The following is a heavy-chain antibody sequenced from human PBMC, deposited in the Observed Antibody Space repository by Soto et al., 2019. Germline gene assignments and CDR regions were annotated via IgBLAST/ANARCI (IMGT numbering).Heavy chain of an antibody. CDR1: GFTFSSYS. CDR2: ISSSSSYI. Sequence: GGSLRLSCAASGFTFSSYSMNWVRQAPGKGLEWVSSISSSSSYIYYADSVKGRFTISRDNAKNSLYLQMNSLRAEDTAVYYCARDLVAGTLVFYYYYYMDVWGKGTTVTVSS. V-gene: IGHV3-21*01. D-gene: IGHD6-19*01. CDR3: ARDLVAGTLVFYYYYYMDV. J-gene: IGHJ6*03.